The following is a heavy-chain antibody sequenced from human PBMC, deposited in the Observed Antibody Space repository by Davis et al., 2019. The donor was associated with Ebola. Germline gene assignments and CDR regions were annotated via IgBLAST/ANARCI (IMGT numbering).Heavy chain of an antibody. D-gene: IGHD3-10*01. CDR3: ARHNPALWDY. V-gene: IGHV4-59*04. Sequence: SETLSLTCTVSGGSISSYYWSWIRQPPGKGLEWIGYIYYSGSTYYNPSLKSRVTISVDTSKNQFSLKLSSVTAADTAVYYCARHNPALWDYWGQGTLVTVSS. CDR2: IYYSGST. CDR1: GGSISSYY. J-gene: IGHJ4*02.